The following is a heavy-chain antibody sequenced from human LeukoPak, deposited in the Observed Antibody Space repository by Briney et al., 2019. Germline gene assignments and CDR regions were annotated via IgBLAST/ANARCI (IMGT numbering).Heavy chain of an antibody. CDR1: GFTFSSSA. Sequence: GGSLRLSCAASGFTFSSSAMNWVRQAPGKGLEWVSAISGGGDSTYYADSVKGRFTISRDNSKNTLYLQMNSLRAEDTAVYYCARGGLHTVTRFDYWGQGTLVTVSS. J-gene: IGHJ4*02. D-gene: IGHD4-17*01. CDR3: ARGGLHTVTRFDY. V-gene: IGHV3-23*01. CDR2: ISGGGDST.